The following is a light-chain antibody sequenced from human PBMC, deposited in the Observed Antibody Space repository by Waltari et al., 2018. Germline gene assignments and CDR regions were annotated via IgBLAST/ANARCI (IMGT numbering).Light chain of an antibody. V-gene: IGKV3-20*01. CDR1: QSISSY. Sequence: VILTQSPATLSLSPGERATLSCRASQSISSYLAWYQQKPGQAPRLLIHGTSNRATGIPDRFSGSGSGTEFTLTISSLEPEDFAVYYCQKYSSSPLTFGGGTKVEIK. CDR2: GTS. J-gene: IGKJ4*01. CDR3: QKYSSSPLT.